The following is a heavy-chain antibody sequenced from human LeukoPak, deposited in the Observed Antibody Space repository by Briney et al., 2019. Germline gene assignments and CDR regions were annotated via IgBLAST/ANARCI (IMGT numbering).Heavy chain of an antibody. CDR1: GFTFSSYG. Sequence: GGSLRLSCAASGFTFSSYGMHWVRQAPGKGLEWVAVISYVGTNKYYADSVKGRFTISRDNSKNTLYLQMNSLRVEDTAVYYCARDGGYFDRLAYFFDYWGQGALVSVSS. V-gene: IGHV3-30*19. J-gene: IGHJ4*02. CDR3: ARDGGYFDRLAYFFDY. D-gene: IGHD3-9*01. CDR2: ISYVGTNK.